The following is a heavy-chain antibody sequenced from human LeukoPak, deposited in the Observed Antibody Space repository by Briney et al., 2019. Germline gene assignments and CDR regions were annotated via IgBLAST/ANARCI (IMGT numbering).Heavy chain of an antibody. Sequence: SETLSLTCAVHGGSFSGYYWSWIRQPPGKALEWIGEINHSGSTNYNPSLKSRVTISVDTSKDQFSLKLSSVTAADTAVYYCARGFGSGSYYHYWGQGTLVTVSS. J-gene: IGHJ4*02. CDR1: GGSFSGYY. CDR3: ARGFGSGSYYHY. CDR2: INHSGST. V-gene: IGHV4-34*01. D-gene: IGHD3-10*01.